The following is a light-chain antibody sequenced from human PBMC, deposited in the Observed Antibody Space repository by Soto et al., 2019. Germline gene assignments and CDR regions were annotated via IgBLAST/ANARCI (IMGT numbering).Light chain of an antibody. CDR2: AAS. CDR3: QQLNAYPHT. Sequence: DIQLTQSPSFLSASVGDRVTISCRASQATRRNLAWYQQETGRAPRLLIYAASIVQSGVPSRFSGSGSGTEFTLTVSGLQPEDFATYYCQQLNAYPHTFGQGTKVEIK. CDR1: QATRRN. J-gene: IGKJ2*01. V-gene: IGKV1-9*01.